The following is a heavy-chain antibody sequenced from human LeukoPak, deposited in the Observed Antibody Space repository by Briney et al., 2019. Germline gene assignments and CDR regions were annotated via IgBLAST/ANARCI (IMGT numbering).Heavy chain of an antibody. D-gene: IGHD6-13*01. Sequence: SETLSLTCSVSGYSISRGNFWGWIRQPPGRGLEWIGTIYHSGATYYNPSLKSRVTISLDTSKNQFSLKLSSVTAADTAVYYCAREGYSSSWRWYYFDYWGQGTLVTVSS. CDR3: AREGYSSSWRWYYFDY. CDR1: GYSISRGNF. J-gene: IGHJ4*02. CDR2: IYHSGAT. V-gene: IGHV4-38-2*02.